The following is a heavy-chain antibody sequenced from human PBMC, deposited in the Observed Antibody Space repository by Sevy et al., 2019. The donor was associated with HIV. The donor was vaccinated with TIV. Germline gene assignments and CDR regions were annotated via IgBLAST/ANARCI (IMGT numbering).Heavy chain of an antibody. Sequence: GESLKISCKGSGYSFTSYWIGWVRQMPGKGLEWMGIIYPGDSDTRYSPSFQGQVTISADKSINTAYLQWSSLKASDTAMHYCARQDRTYYYGMDVWGQGTTVTVSS. V-gene: IGHV5-51*01. CDR3: ARQDRTYYYGMDV. D-gene: IGHD1-7*01. J-gene: IGHJ6*02. CDR2: IYPGDSDT. CDR1: GYSFTSYW.